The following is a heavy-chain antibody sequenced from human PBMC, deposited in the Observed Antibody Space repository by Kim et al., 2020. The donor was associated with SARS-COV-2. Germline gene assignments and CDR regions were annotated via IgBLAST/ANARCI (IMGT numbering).Heavy chain of an antibody. CDR3: ARAPPGGYDYSFDF. CDR1: GGSFSNSG. CDR2: IIPVFETV. D-gene: IGHD5-12*01. V-gene: IGHV1-69*13. J-gene: IGHJ4*02. Sequence: SVKVSCKASGGSFSNSGINWVRQAPGQGLEWMAVIIPVFETVNYAPKFQDRVTITADESTNTAYMEMKSLTSADTAIYYCARAPPGGYDYSFDFWGQGTLVTVSS.